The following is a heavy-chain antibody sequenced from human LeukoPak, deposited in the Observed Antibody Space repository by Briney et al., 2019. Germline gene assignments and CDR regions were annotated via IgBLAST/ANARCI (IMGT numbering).Heavy chain of an antibody. J-gene: IGHJ6*03. D-gene: IGHD1-7*01. V-gene: IGHV3-11*04. CDR2: ISSSGSTI. CDR1: GFTFSDYY. Sequence: PGGSLRLSCTASGFTFSDYYMSWIRQAPGKRLEWVSYISSSGSTIYYADSVKGRFTISRDNAKNSLYLQMNSLRAEDTAVYYCARVKLELRSFYYYYYMDVWGKGTTVTVSS. CDR3: ARVKLELRSFYYYYYMDV.